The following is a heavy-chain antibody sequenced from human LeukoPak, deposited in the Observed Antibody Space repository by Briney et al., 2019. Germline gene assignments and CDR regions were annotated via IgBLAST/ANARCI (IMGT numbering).Heavy chain of an antibody. V-gene: IGHV1-46*01. CDR2: INPSSGGA. Sequence: GASVKVSCKASGYTFTASYIFWVRRAPGQGLEWMGMINPSSGGAYYAQKFQDRVTMTRDTSTSTVYMDLRSLRSDDTAVYYCARDLEHCRNIICSNSAYWGQGTLVTVSS. CDR1: GYTFTASY. J-gene: IGHJ4*02. D-gene: IGHD2-2*01. CDR3: ARDLEHCRNIICSNSAY.